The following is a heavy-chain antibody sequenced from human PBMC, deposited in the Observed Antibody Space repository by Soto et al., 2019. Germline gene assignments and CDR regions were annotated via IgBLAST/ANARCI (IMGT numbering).Heavy chain of an antibody. V-gene: IGHV3-9*01. J-gene: IGHJ4*02. CDR2: ISWNSGSI. D-gene: IGHD2-8*02. CDR3: AKDHCTGSRCYSDY. Sequence: EVQLVESGGGLVQPGRSLRLSCAASGFTFDDYAMHWVRQAPGKGLEWVSGISWNSGSIGYADSVKGRFTISRDNAKNSLHLQMNSLRAEDTALYYCAKDHCTGSRCYSDYWGQGTLVIVSS. CDR1: GFTFDDYA.